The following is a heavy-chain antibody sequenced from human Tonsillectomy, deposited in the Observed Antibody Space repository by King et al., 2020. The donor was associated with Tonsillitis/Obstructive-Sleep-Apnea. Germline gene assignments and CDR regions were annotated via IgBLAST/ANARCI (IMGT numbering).Heavy chain of an antibody. CDR3: ARVVVAAAGTGYYFDY. D-gene: IGHD6-13*01. J-gene: IGHJ4*02. V-gene: IGHV3-53*01. CDR1: GFTVSSNY. Sequence: VQLVESGGGLIQPGGSLRLSCAASGFTVSSNYMSWVRQAPGKGLEWVSVIYSGGSTYYADSVKGRFTISRDNSKNTLYLQMKSLRAEDTAVYYCARVVVAAAGTGYYFDYWGQGTLVTVAS. CDR2: IYSGGST.